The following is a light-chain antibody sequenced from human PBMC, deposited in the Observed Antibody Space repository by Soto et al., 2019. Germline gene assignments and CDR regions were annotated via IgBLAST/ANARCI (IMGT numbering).Light chain of an antibody. V-gene: IGLV2-14*01. CDR2: QVT. Sequence: QSALTQPASVSGSLGQSITISCTGTTRDIAGYNYISWYQQLPGKAPKLMIYQVTIRPSGISNRFSGSKSGNTASLTISGLQAEDEADYYCTSFSSSTSIYVFGTGTKVTAL. J-gene: IGLJ1*01. CDR3: TSFSSSTSIYV. CDR1: TRDIAGYNY.